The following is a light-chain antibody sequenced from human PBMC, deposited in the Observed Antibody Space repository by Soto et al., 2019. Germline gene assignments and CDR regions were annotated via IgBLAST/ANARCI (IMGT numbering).Light chain of an antibody. V-gene: IGKV3-20*01. Sequence: EIVLTQSPGTLSLSPGERATLSCRASQSVSYIFLAWYQQKPGQAPRLLIYGASSRATGISDRFSGSGSGTDFTLTISRLEPEDFAVYYCQQHGSSPITFGQGTRLEIK. CDR1: QSVSYIF. CDR3: QQHGSSPIT. CDR2: GAS. J-gene: IGKJ5*01.